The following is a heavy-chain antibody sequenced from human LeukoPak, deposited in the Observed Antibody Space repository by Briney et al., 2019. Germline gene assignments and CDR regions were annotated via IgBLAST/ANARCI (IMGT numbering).Heavy chain of an antibody. CDR3: AAQNPGVGNWFDP. V-gene: IGHV1-2*02. CDR2: INPHSGDT. Sequence: GASVKVSCKASGYTFTAYYMHWVRQAPGQGLDWMGWINPHSGDTNLAQKFQGRVAMTRDTSISTAYMDLRRLRSDDTAVYYCAAQNPGVGNWFDPWGQGTLVTVSS. J-gene: IGHJ5*02. CDR1: GYTFTAYY. D-gene: IGHD1-26*01.